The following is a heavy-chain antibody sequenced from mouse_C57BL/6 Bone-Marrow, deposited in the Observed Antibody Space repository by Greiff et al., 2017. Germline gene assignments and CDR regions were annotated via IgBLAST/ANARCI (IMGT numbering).Heavy chain of an antibody. CDR2: IHPNSGST. CDR1: GYTFTSYW. J-gene: IGHJ2*01. D-gene: IGHD4-1*01. V-gene: IGHV1-64*01. Sequence: QVQLKQPGAELVKPGASVKLSCKASGYTFTSYWMHWVKQRPGQGLEWIGMIHPNSGSTNYNEKFKSKATLTVDKSSSTAYMQLSSLTSEDSAVYYCASWDFDYWAKAPLSQSPQ. CDR3: ASWDFDY.